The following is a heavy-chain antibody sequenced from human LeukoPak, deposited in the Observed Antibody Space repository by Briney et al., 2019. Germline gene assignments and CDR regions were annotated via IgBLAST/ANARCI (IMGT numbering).Heavy chain of an antibody. CDR2: IYTSGRT. J-gene: IGHJ4*02. Sequence: SETPSLTCTVSGGSISSYYWSWIRQPAGKGLEWIGRIYTSGRTNYNPSLKSRVTMSVDTSKKQFSLKLSSVTAADTAVYYCARDPQLGPFDYWGQGTLVTVSS. CDR1: GGSISSYY. D-gene: IGHD6-6*01. CDR3: ARDPQLGPFDY. V-gene: IGHV4-4*07.